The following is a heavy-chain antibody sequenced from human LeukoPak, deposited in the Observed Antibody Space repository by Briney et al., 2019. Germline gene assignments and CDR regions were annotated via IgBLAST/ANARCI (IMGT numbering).Heavy chain of an antibody. Sequence: GESLKISCKGSGYSFTSYWIDWVRQMPGKGLEWMGIIYPGDSDTRYSPSFQGQVTISADKSISTAYLQWSSLKASDTAMYYCARHLPDYDILTGYYYYFDYWGQGTLVTVSS. V-gene: IGHV5-51*01. CDR2: IYPGDSDT. D-gene: IGHD3-9*01. J-gene: IGHJ4*02. CDR3: ARHLPDYDILTGYYYYFDY. CDR1: GYSFTSYW.